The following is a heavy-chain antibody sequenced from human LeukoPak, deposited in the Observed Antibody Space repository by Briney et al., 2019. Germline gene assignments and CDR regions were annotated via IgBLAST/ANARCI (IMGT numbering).Heavy chain of an antibody. V-gene: IGHV4-39*01. D-gene: IGHD3-9*01. CDR2: IYYSGST. J-gene: IGHJ4*02. CDR1: GGSISSSSYY. Sequence: SETLSLTCTVSGGSISSSSYYWGWIRQPPGKGLEWIGSIYYSGSTYYNPSLKGRVTISVDTSKNQFSLKLSSVTAADTAVYYCASLDYDILTGLDYWGQGTLVTVSS. CDR3: ASLDYDILTGLDY.